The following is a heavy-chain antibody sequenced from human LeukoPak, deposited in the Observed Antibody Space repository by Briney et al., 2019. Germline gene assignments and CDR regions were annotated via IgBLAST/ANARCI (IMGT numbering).Heavy chain of an antibody. V-gene: IGHV3-33*01. CDR3: ARANVLMVYATPEYYFDY. D-gene: IGHD2-8*01. CDR1: GFTFSSYG. J-gene: IGHJ4*02. CDR2: IWYDGSNK. Sequence: GGSLRLSCAASGFTFSSYGMHWVRQAPGKGLEWVAVIWYDGSNKYYADSVKGRFTNSRDNSKNTLYLQMNSLRAEDTAVYYCARANVLMVYATPEYYFDYWGQGTLVTVSS.